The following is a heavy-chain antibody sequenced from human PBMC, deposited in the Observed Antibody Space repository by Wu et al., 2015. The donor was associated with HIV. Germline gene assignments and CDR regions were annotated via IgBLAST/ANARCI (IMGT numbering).Heavy chain of an antibody. V-gene: IGHV1-2*02. Sequence: QVHLVQSGAEMKKPGASVKVSCKASGYTFAAFPIHWARQAPGQGLEWMGWITPNSGGTYYAHQFEGRVTMTSDTSINTAYLELTSLRSDDTAQYYCARDMSSAGSGFCDSWGQGTLVIVSS. J-gene: IGHJ5*01. CDR2: ITPNSGGT. CDR1: GYTFAAFP. D-gene: IGHD6-25*01. CDR3: ARDMSSAGSGFCDS.